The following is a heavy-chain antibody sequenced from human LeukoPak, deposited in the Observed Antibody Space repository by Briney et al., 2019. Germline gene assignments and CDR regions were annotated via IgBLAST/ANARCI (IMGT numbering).Heavy chain of an antibody. CDR1: GYTFTSYG. Sequence: ASVKVSCKASGYTFTSYGISWVRQAPGQGLEWMGWISAYNGNTNYAQKLQGRVTMTTDTSTSIAYMELRSLRSDDTAVYYCARLAARGGVFGSWGQGTLVTVSS. J-gene: IGHJ5*02. D-gene: IGHD6-6*01. CDR3: ARLAARGGVFGS. CDR2: ISAYNGNT. V-gene: IGHV1-18*01.